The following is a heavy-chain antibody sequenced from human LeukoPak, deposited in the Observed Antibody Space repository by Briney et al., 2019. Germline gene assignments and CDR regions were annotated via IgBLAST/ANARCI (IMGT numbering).Heavy chain of an antibody. D-gene: IGHD2-15*01. CDR1: GGSISTYY. V-gene: IGHV4-59*01. Sequence: SETLSLTCTVSGGSISTYYWSWIRQPPGKGLEWIGYIYYSGNTNINPSLKSRITISIDTSKNQFSLKLTSVTAADTAVYYCARVGMYCFDYWGQGTLVTVSS. J-gene: IGHJ4*02. CDR2: IYYSGNT. CDR3: ARVGMYCFDY.